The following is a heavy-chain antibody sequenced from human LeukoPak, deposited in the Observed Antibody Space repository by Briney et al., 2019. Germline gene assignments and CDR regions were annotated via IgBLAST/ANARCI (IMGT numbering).Heavy chain of an antibody. J-gene: IGHJ4*02. Sequence: GASLKISCKGSGYSFTTYWIGWVRQMPGKGLEWMGIIYPGDSDTRYSPSFHGQVTISVDKSISTAYLQWSSLKASDTAMYYCARARSCGGGSCYAEYWGQGTLVTVSS. CDR1: GYSFTTYW. CDR2: IYPGDSDT. CDR3: ARARSCGGGSCYAEY. V-gene: IGHV5-51*01. D-gene: IGHD2-15*01.